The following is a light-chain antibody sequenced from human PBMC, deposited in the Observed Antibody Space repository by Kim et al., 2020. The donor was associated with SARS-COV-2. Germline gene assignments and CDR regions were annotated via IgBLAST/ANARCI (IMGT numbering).Light chain of an antibody. CDR3: QQYYSTPLT. V-gene: IGKV4-1*01. CDR1: QSVLYSSNNKNY. J-gene: IGKJ4*01. Sequence: DIVMTQSPDSLAVSLGERATINCKSSQSVLYSSNNKNYLAWYQQKPGQPPNLLIYWASTRESGVPDRFSGSGSETDFTLTISSLQAEDVAVYYCQQYYSTPLTFGGGTKVDIK. CDR2: WAS.